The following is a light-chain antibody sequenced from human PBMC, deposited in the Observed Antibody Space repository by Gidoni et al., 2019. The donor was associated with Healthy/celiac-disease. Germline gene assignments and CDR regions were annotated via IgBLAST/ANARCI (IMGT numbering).Light chain of an antibody. J-gene: IGKJ3*01. CDR3: QQRSNWPV. Sequence: EIVLTQSPATLSLSPGERATLSCRASQSVSSYLAWYQQKPGQAPRLLIYDASNRATGIPARFGGSGSGTDFTLTISSLEPEDFAVYYCQQRSNWPVFGPGTKVDIK. V-gene: IGKV3-11*01. CDR1: QSVSSY. CDR2: DAS.